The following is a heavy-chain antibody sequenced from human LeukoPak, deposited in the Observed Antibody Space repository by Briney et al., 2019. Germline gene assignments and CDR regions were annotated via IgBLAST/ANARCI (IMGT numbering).Heavy chain of an antibody. V-gene: IGHV3-23*01. D-gene: IGHD3-22*01. CDR1: GFTFSSYG. CDR2: ISGSGGST. Sequence: PAGGSLRLSCAASGFTFSSYGMSWVRQAPGKGLEWVSAISGSGGSTYYADSVKGRFTISRDNSKNTLYLQMNSLRAEDTAVYYCAALYITTPRSHKTPPFDYWGQGTLVTVSS. J-gene: IGHJ4*02. CDR3: AALYITTPRSHKTPPFDY.